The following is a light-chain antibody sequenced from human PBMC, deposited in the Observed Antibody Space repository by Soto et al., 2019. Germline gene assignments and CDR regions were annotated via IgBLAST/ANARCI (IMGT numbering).Light chain of an antibody. V-gene: IGKV1-5*03. J-gene: IGKJ1*01. CDR2: KAS. Sequence: DIQMTQSPSTLSGSVGDRVTITCRASQTISSWLAWYQQKPGKAPKLLIYKASTLKSGVPSRFSGSGSGTEFTLTIRSLQPDDFATYYCKQYNTHPWTFGQGTKVDIK. CDR3: KQYNTHPWT. CDR1: QTISSW.